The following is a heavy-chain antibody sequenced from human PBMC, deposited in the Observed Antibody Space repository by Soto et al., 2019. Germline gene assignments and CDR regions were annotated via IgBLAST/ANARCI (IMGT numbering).Heavy chain of an antibody. Sequence: GESLKISCQGSGYSFANYWIAWVRQMPGKGLEWVGVIYPGDSDTRYSPSFRGRVTISADKSISHVYLQWSSLKASDTAMYYCARNRIRQYYYGMDVWGQGTTVTVSS. CDR1: GYSFANYW. J-gene: IGHJ6*02. V-gene: IGHV5-51*01. D-gene: IGHD3-10*01. CDR2: IYPGDSDT. CDR3: ARNRIRQYYYGMDV.